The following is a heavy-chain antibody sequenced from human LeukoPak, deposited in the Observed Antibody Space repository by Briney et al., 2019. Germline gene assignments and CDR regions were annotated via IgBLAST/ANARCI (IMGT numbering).Heavy chain of an antibody. V-gene: IGHV3-30*03. CDR1: GFRFSSYG. J-gene: IGHJ3*02. CDR2: ISYDGSNK. D-gene: IGHD5-12*01. Sequence: PGGSLRLSCAASGFRFSSYGMHWVRQAPGKGLEWVAVISYDGSNKYYADSVKGRFTISRDNAKNSLYLQMNSLGAEDTAVYYCARDKYATMSGAFDIWGQGTMVTVSS. CDR3: ARDKYATMSGAFDI.